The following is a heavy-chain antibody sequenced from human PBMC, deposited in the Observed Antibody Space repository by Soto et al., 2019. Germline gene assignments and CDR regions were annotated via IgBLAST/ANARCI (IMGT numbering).Heavy chain of an antibody. Sequence: QVQLVQSGAEVKKPGASVKVSCKASGYTFTSYGISWVRQAPGQGLAWMGWISAYNGNTNYAQKLQGRVPMTTDTSTSRASMALSSLTSDDPAVYYCARGNRIEAFDIWGQGTIVTVSS. V-gene: IGHV1-18*01. D-gene: IGHD2-15*01. CDR1: GYTFTSYG. J-gene: IGHJ3*02. CDR2: ISAYNGNT. CDR3: ARGNRIEAFDI.